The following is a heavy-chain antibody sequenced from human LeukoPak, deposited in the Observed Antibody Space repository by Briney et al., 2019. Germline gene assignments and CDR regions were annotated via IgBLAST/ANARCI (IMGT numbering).Heavy chain of an antibody. J-gene: IGHJ5*02. CDR3: AKLAWYYYDSSGQYNWFDP. Sequence: GGSLRLSCAASGFTFSSYAMSWVRQAPGKGLEWVSAISGSGGSTYYADSVKGRFTISRDNSKSTLYLQMNSLRAEDTAVYYCAKLAWYYYDSSGQYNWFDPWGQGTLVTVSS. CDR2: ISGSGGST. V-gene: IGHV3-23*01. D-gene: IGHD3-22*01. CDR1: GFTFSSYA.